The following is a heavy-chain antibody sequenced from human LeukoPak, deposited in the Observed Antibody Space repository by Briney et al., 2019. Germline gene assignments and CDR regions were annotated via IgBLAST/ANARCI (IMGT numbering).Heavy chain of an antibody. Sequence: GGSLRLSCTASGFSVSHNYMNWVRQAPGKGLEWVALIYSGGNTHYADSVKGRFTISRGNSKNTLYLQMSSLRVEDTAVYYCTRDTPGIAASVSGGWGQGTLVTVSS. CDR3: TRDTPGIAASVSGG. V-gene: IGHV3-53*01. D-gene: IGHD6-13*01. J-gene: IGHJ4*02. CDR1: GFSVSHNY. CDR2: IYSGGNT.